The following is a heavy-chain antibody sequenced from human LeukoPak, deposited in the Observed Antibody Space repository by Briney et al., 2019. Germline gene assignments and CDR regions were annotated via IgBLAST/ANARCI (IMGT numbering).Heavy chain of an antibody. CDR1: GFTFSSYG. CDR3: ARDANSALILYGDYMPYYYYGMNV. Sequence: SGGSLRLSCAASGFTFSSYGMHWVRQAPGKGLEYVSAISSNGGSTYYANSVKGRFTISRDNSKNTLYLQMGSLRAEDMAVYYCARDANSALILYGDYMPYYYYGMNVWGQGTTVTVSS. V-gene: IGHV3-64*01. J-gene: IGHJ6*02. CDR2: ISSNGGST. D-gene: IGHD4-17*01.